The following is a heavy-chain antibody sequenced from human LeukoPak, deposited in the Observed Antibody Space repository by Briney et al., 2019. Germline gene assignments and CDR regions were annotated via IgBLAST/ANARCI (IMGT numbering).Heavy chain of an antibody. CDR2: LSGGGDSR. J-gene: IGHJ4*02. CDR1: GFTFSSYM. Sequence: QPGGSLRLSCATSGFTFSSYMMTWVRQAPGKGLEWVSSLSGGGDSRYYADSVMGRFTISRDNSKNTLYLQMNSLRAEDTAVYYCAKAVRSMVTGGGYFDSWGQGTLVTVLS. V-gene: IGHV3-23*01. D-gene: IGHD3-10*01. CDR3: AKAVRSMVTGGGYFDS.